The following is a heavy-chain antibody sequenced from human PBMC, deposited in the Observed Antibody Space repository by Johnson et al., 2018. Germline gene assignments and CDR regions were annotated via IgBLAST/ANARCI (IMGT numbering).Heavy chain of an antibody. V-gene: IGHV3-30*03. J-gene: IGHJ3*02. CDR1: GFSFSSFG. Sequence: VQLVESGGGLVQPGGSLKLSCAASGFSFSSFGMHWVRQAPGKGLEWVAVIPYDGSNKYYADSVKGRFTISRDNSKNTLYLQMNSLRAEDTAVYYCARGATVTDAFDIWCQGTMVTVSS. D-gene: IGHD4-11*01. CDR3: ARGATVTDAFDI. CDR2: IPYDGSNK.